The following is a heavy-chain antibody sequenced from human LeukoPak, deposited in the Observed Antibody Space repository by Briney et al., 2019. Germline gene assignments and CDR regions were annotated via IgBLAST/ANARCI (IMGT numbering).Heavy chain of an antibody. CDR3: AKDRGMVAATSSYFDY. J-gene: IGHJ4*02. D-gene: IGHD2-15*01. Sequence: AGSLRLSCAASGFTFSSYGMHWVRQAPGKGLEGVAVISYDGSNKYYADSVKGRFTISRDNSKNTLYLQMNSLRAEDTAVYYCAKDRGMVAATSSYFDYWGQGTLVTVSS. CDR1: GFTFSSYG. CDR2: ISYDGSNK. V-gene: IGHV3-30*18.